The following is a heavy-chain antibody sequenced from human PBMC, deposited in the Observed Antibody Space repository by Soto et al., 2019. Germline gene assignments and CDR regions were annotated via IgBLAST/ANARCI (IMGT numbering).Heavy chain of an antibody. J-gene: IGHJ4*01. CDR2: ISSSGSTI. Sequence: GGSLRLSCAVSGFTFSRYEMNWVRQAPGKGLEWVSYISSSGSTIYYADSVKGRFTISRDNAKNSLYLQMSGLRAEDTAVYYCARGSTLIVVNHLDYWGHGTLVTVLL. CDR1: GFTFSRYE. D-gene: IGHD3-22*01. CDR3: ARGSTLIVVNHLDY. V-gene: IGHV3-48*03.